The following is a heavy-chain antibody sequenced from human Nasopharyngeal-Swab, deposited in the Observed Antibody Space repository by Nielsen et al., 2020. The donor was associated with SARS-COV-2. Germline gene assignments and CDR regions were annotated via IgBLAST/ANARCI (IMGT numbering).Heavy chain of an antibody. J-gene: IGHJ4*02. D-gene: IGHD3-22*01. CDR3: ANLYYYDSSGYPGGDY. CDR2: ISWNSGSI. Sequence: GESLRLSCAASGFTFDDYAMHWVRQAPGKGLEWVSGISWNSGSIGYADSVKGRFTISRDNAKNSLYLQMNSLRAEDTALYYCANLYYYDSSGYPGGDYWGQGTLVTVSS. V-gene: IGHV3-9*01. CDR1: GFTFDDYA.